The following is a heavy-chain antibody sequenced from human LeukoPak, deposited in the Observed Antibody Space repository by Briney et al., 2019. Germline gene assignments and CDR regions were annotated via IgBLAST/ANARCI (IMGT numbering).Heavy chain of an antibody. Sequence: GASVKVSCKASGGTFSSYAISWVRQATGQGLEWMGGIIPIFGTANYAQKFQGRVTITADESTSTAYMELSSLRSEDTAVYYCARSPKMRWCMLFDYYYYGMDVWGQGTTVTVSS. J-gene: IGHJ6*02. CDR3: ARSPKMRWCMLFDYYYYGMDV. CDR2: IIPIFGTA. D-gene: IGHD2-8*02. CDR1: GGTFSSYA. V-gene: IGHV1-69*13.